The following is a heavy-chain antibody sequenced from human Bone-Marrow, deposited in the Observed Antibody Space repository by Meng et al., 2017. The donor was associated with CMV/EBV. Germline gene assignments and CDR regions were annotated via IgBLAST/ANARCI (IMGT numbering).Heavy chain of an antibody. CDR2: IRSKANSYAT. Sequence: GGFLRLSCAASGFTFSGSAMHWVRQASGKGLEWVGRIRSKANSYATAYAASVKGRFTISRDDSKNTAYLQMNSLKTEDTAVYYCTSGLRGGGYWGQGTLVTVSS. CDR3: TSGLRGGGY. D-gene: IGHD3-16*01. V-gene: IGHV3-73*01. J-gene: IGHJ4*02. CDR1: GFTFSGSA.